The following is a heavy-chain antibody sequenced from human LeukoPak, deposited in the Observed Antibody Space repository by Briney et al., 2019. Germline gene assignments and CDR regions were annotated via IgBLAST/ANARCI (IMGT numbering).Heavy chain of an antibody. J-gene: IGHJ4*02. Sequence: GSLRLSCAASGFTFSSYGMSWVRQAPGKGLEWVSAISGSGGSTYYADSVKGRFTISRDNSKNTLYLQMNSLRAEDTAVYYCAKDMSGGDCPDYWGQGTLVTVSS. CDR2: ISGSGGST. V-gene: IGHV3-23*01. CDR3: AKDMSGGDCPDY. D-gene: IGHD2-21*02. CDR1: GFTFSSYG.